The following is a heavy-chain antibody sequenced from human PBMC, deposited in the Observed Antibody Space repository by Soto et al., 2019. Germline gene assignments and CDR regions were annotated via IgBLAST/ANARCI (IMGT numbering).Heavy chain of an antibody. CDR3: ARGEPFQH. V-gene: IGHV4-61*01. CDR2: IYYSGST. D-gene: IGHD1-26*01. CDR1: GGSVSSGSYY. Sequence: QVQLQESGPGLVKPSETLSLTCTVSGGSVSSGSYYWSWIRQPPGKGLEWIGYIYYSGSTNYNPSLKRRVTISVDTSKNQFSLKLSSVTAADTAVSYCARGEPFQHWGPGTLVTVSS. J-gene: IGHJ1*01.